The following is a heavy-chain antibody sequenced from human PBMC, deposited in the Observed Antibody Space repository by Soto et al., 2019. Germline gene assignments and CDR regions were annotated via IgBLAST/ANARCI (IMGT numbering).Heavy chain of an antibody. CDR1: GGSISSGGSS. Sequence: QLQLQESGSGLVKPSQTLSLTCAVSGGSISSGGSSWSWIRQPPGKGLEWIGYIYHSGSTYYNPSLKSRVTMXVXRSXNQFSLKLSSVTAADTAVYYCARAGDSSGPVALGYWGQGTLVTVSS. V-gene: IGHV4-30-2*01. CDR2: IYHSGST. D-gene: IGHD6-19*01. J-gene: IGHJ4*02. CDR3: ARAGDSSGPVALGY.